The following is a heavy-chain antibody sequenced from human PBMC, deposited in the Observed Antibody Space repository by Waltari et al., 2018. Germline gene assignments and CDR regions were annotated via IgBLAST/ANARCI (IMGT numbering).Heavy chain of an antibody. CDR2: IYHSGST. V-gene: IGHV4-38-2*01. J-gene: IGHJ4*02. CDR3: AGYCGGDCYSDY. CDR1: GYSISSGYY. D-gene: IGHD2-21*01. Sequence: QVQLQESGPGLVKPSETLSLTCAVSGYSISSGYYWGWIRQPPGKGLEWIGSIYHSGSTYYNPSLKSRGTISGDTSKNQFSLKLSSVTAADTAVYYCAGYCGGDCYSDYWGQGTLVTVSS.